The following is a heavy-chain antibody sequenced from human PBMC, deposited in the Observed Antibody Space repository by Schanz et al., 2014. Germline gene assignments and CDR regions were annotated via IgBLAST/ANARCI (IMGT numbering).Heavy chain of an antibody. Sequence: EVQLVESGGGLVQPGGSLRLSCTASGFTFSSYSMNWVRQAPGKGLEWVAYISSSSSTIHYADSVKGRFTISRDNAKNSLYLQMDSLRAEDTAVYYCAKGRFGELSAFDIWGQGTMVTGSS. CDR1: GFTFSSYS. CDR3: AKGRFGELSAFDI. V-gene: IGHV3-48*01. CDR2: ISSSSSTI. D-gene: IGHD3-10*01. J-gene: IGHJ3*02.